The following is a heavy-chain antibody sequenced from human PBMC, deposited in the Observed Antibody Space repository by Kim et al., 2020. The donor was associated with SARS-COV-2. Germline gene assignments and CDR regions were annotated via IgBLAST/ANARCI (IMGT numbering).Heavy chain of an antibody. CDR1: GGSISSSSYY. CDR2: IYYSGST. J-gene: IGHJ4*02. CDR3: ARHSGYSGYDQLWSFDY. Sequence: SETLSLTCTVSGGSISSSSYYWGWIRQPPGKGLEWIGSIYYSGSTYYNPSLKSRVTISVDTSKNQFSLKLSSVTAADTAVYYCARHSGYSGYDQLWSFDYWGQGTPVTVSS. V-gene: IGHV4-39*01. D-gene: IGHD5-12*01.